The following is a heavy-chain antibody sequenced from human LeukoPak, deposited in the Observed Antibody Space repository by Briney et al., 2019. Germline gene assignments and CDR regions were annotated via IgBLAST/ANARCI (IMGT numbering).Heavy chain of an antibody. D-gene: IGHD2-2*01. CDR3: ASDIVVVPAATRENDY. CDR1: GGSISSSSYY. Sequence: PSETLSLTCTVSGGSISSSSYYWGWIRQPPGKGLEWIGSIYYSGSTYYNPSLKSRVTISVDTSKNQFSLKLSSVTAADTAVYYCASDIVVVPAATRENDYWGQGTLVTVSS. J-gene: IGHJ4*02. CDR2: IYYSGST. V-gene: IGHV4-39*01.